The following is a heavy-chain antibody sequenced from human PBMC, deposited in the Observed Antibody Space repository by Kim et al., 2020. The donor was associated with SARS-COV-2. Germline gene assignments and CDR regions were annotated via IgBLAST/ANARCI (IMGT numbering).Heavy chain of an antibody. CDR1: GFTFSSYA. V-gene: IGHV3-30*04. CDR2: ISYDGSNK. J-gene: IGHJ6*02. D-gene: IGHD2-2*01. CDR3: ARDREDVVVPAADSSGMDV. Sequence: GGSLRLSCAASGFTFSSYAMHWVRQAPGKGLEWVAVISYDGSNKYYADSVKGRFTISRDNSKNTLYLQMNSLRAEDTAVYYCARDREDVVVPAADSSGMDVWGQGTTVSVSS.